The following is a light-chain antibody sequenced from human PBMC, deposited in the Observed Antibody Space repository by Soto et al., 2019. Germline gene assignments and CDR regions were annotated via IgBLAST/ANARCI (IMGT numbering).Light chain of an antibody. Sequence: DIQMTQSPASLSASVGDRVTITCRASQSINSFLNWYQQKPGKAPKLLIYDASSLESGVPSRFSGSGSGTEFTLTISSLQPDDFATYYCQQYNNYSTFGQGTKVDIK. CDR3: QQYNNYST. J-gene: IGKJ1*01. V-gene: IGKV1-5*01. CDR2: DAS. CDR1: QSINSF.